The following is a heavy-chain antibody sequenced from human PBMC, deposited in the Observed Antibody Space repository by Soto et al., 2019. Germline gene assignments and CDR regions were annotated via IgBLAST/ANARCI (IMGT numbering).Heavy chain of an antibody. Sequence: ASVKVSCKASGFTFTSSAMQWVRQARGQRLEWIGWIVVGSGNTNYAQKFQERVTITRDMSTSTAYMELSSLRSEDTAVYYCAASVRELHSYDYIWGSWGGYYMDVWGKGTTVTASS. CDR3: AASVRELHSYDYIWGSWGGYYMDV. J-gene: IGHJ6*03. V-gene: IGHV1-58*02. CDR2: IVVGSGNT. CDR1: GFTFTSSA. D-gene: IGHD3-16*01.